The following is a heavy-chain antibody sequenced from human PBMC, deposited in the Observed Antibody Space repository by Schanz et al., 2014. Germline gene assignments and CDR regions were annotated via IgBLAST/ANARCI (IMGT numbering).Heavy chain of an antibody. CDR3: ARGGARRFPVVPDAIQGLRGHYYYYYLDV. Sequence: QVQLQESGPGLLKPSETLSLTCTVSGGSIRSYFWSWIRQPPGKGLEWIGYIYYSGSSDYNPSLKGAVPFPVDPDTNQCPRKRSLGTAADTAVYYCARGGARRFPVVPDAIQGLRGHYYYYYLDVGGKGTTVTASS. J-gene: IGHJ6*03. D-gene: IGHD2-2*02. V-gene: IGHV4-59*08. CDR1: GGSIRSYF. CDR2: IYYSGSS.